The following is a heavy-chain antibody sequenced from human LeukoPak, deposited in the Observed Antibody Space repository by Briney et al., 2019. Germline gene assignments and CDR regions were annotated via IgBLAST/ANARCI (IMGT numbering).Heavy chain of an antibody. Sequence: GGSLRLSCAASGFTFSSYSMNWVRQAPGKGLEWVSSISSSSSYIYYADSLKGRFTISRDDAKNSLYLQMNSLRAEDTAVYYCARDAGYYYGSSGYYTHGYFQHWGQGTLVTVSS. V-gene: IGHV3-21*01. CDR3: ARDAGYYYGSSGYYTHGYFQH. J-gene: IGHJ1*01. CDR2: ISSSSSYI. CDR1: GFTFSSYS. D-gene: IGHD3-22*01.